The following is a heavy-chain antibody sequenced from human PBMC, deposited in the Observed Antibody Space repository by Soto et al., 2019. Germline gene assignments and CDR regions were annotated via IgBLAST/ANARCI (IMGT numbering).Heavy chain of an antibody. Sequence: GGSLRLSCAASGFTFSSYAMSWVRQAPGKGLEWVAVVSIGGSTHYADSVRGRFTISRDNSKNTLSLQMNSLTAEDTAVYFCAKRRGAGGHFDYWGQGALVTVSS. CDR1: GFTFSSYA. CDR2: VSIGGST. D-gene: IGHD2-15*01. V-gene: IGHV3-23*01. J-gene: IGHJ4*02. CDR3: AKRRGAGGHFDY.